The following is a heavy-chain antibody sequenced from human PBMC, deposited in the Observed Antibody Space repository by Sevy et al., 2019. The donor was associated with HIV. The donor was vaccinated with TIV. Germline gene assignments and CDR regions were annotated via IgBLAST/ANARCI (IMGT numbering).Heavy chain of an antibody. Sequence: GGSLRLSCAASGFTFSDYYMNWVRQAPGKGLEWVSYISGRSSYIHYADSVRGRFTISRDNAKNSLYLQMNSLRADDTAVHFCARDGGCSSTSCLLYFDSWGQGALVTVSS. J-gene: IGHJ4*02. CDR1: GFTFSDYY. CDR3: ARDGGCSSTSCLLYFDS. D-gene: IGHD2-2*01. CDR2: ISGRSSYI. V-gene: IGHV3-21*06.